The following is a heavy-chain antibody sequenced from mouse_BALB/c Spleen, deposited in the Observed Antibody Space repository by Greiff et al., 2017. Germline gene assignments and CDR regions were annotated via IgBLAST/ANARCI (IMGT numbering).Heavy chain of an antibody. CDR2: IRNKANGYTT. D-gene: IGHD4-1*02. CDR3: ARDSTGLLAY. V-gene: IGHV7-3*02. J-gene: IGHJ3*01. CDR1: GFTFTAYY. Sequence: EVKLMESGGGLVQPGGSLRLSCATSGFTFTAYYMSWVRQPPGKALEWLGFIRNKANGYTTESSASVKGRFTISRDNSQSILYLQMNTLRAEDSATYDCARDSTGLLAYWGQGTLVTVSA.